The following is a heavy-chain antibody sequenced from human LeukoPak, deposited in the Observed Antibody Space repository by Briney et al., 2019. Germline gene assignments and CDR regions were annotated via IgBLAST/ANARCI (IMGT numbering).Heavy chain of an antibody. CDR2: IYAGDSGT. CDR3: TRHVAAAGPDY. D-gene: IGHD6-13*01. CDR1: GYSFTSHW. V-gene: IGHV5-51*01. Sequence: GESLKISCRGSGYSFTSHWIGWVRQVPGKGLEWMAIIYAGDSGTRISPSFQGQVTISADKSISTAYLQWSSLKASDTAIYYCTRHVAAAGPDYWGQGTLVTVSS. J-gene: IGHJ4*02.